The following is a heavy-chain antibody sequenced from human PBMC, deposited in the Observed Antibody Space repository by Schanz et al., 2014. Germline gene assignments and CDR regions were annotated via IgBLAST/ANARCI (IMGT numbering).Heavy chain of an antibody. J-gene: IGHJ3*02. D-gene: IGHD3-10*01. CDR2: ISGSGSST. CDR1: GFTFSQYG. V-gene: IGHV3-23*04. Sequence: VFLAESGGGVVQPGRSLRLSCAASGFTFSQYGMHWVRQAPGKGLEWVSAISGSGSSTYYADSVKGRFTISRDNSNNTVFLQMNSLRAEDTAVYYCAKDFFIGVARGVIISHDAIDIWGQGTKVTVSS. CDR3: AKDFFIGVARGVIISHDAIDI.